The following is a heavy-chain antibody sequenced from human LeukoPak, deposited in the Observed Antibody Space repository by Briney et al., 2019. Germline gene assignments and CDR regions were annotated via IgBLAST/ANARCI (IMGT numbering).Heavy chain of an antibody. CDR3: ARPAGYCSGSNCYAYFDF. V-gene: IGHV4-39*01. Sequence: SETLSLTCTVSGGSISSSSYYRGWIRQPPGKGLEWIGSGHYSGFTYYNPPLKSRVTISIDTSKNQFSLKLSSVTAADTAVYYCARPAGYCSGSNCYAYFDFWGQGTLVTVSS. D-gene: IGHD2-2*01. CDR2: GHYSGFT. J-gene: IGHJ4*02. CDR1: GGSISSSSYY.